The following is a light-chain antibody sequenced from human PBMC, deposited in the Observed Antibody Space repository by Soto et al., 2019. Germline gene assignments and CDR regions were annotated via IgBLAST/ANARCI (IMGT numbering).Light chain of an antibody. V-gene: IGKV3-15*01. CDR3: QQYNDWPPA. Sequence: ETVMTQSPATLSLSPGERATLSCRASQSVSSKLVWYQQKPGQAPRFLIYGASTRATGIPARFRGSGSGTEFTLTIDSLESEDFAVYYCQQYNDWPPAFGGGTQLQFQ. CDR2: GAS. J-gene: IGKJ4*01. CDR1: QSVSSK.